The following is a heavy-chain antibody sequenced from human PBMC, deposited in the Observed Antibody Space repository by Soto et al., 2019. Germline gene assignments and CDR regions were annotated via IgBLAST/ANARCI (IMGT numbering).Heavy chain of an antibody. J-gene: IGHJ6*02. V-gene: IGHV1-3*01. D-gene: IGHD2-2*01. CDR2: INAGNGNT. Sequence: ASLRVSGRAAGYTCTSCAMHCLRQAPGQRLEWMGWINAGNGNTKYSQKFQGRVTITRDTSASTAYMELSSLRSEDTAVYYCAREYVVPADMGMDVWGQGTTVTVSS. CDR1: GYTCTSCA. CDR3: AREYVVPADMGMDV.